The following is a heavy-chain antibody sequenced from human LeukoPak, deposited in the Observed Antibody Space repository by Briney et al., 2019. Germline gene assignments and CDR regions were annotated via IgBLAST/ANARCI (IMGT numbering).Heavy chain of an antibody. CDR1: GFTFNRSW. V-gene: IGHV3-7*01. Sequence: GGSLRLSCAASGFTFNRSWMNWVRQAPGKGLEWVANLDPSGSQKRYVDSVKGRFIISKDNPGASLYLDMYSLRAEDTAIYYCAIWTSGNYWGQGTLVTDSS. J-gene: IGHJ4*02. D-gene: IGHD1-1*01. CDR3: AIWTSGNY. CDR2: LDPSGSQK.